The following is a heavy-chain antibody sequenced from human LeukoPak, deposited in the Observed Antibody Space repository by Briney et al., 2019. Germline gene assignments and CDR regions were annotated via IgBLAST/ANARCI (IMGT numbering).Heavy chain of an antibody. CDR2: INPSRGST. D-gene: IGHD1-14*01. CDR3: ARDGAGLDY. CDR1: GYTFTSYY. J-gene: IGHJ4*02. Sequence: ASVKVSCKASGYTFTSYYMHWVRQAPGQGLEWMGIINPSRGSTSYAQKFQGRVTMTRDMSTTTVYMELSSLRSDDTAVYYCARDGAGLDYWGQGTLVTVSS. V-gene: IGHV1-46*01.